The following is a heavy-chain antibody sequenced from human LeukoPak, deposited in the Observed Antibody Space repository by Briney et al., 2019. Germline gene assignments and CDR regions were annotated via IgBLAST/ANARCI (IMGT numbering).Heavy chain of an antibody. CDR3: ARGRDGHNFAFDV. V-gene: IGHV1-18*01. Sequence: ASVKVSCKASGYTFISYGISWARQAPGQGLEWMGWINAYNGNTNYAQKFQGRVTMTTDTSTSTGYMELRSLRSDDTAVYYCARGRDGHNFAFDVWGQGTVVTVSP. J-gene: IGHJ3*01. CDR1: GYTFISYG. D-gene: IGHD5-24*01. CDR2: INAYNGNT.